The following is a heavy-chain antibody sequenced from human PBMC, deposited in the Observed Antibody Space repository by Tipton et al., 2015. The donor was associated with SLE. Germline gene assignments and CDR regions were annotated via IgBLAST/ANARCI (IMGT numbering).Heavy chain of an antibody. CDR1: SGSISLHY. Sequence: TLSLTCTVSSGSISLHYWSWIRQPPGKGLEWIGYIHDSGSTYYNPSLRSRVTISPDTSTNQFSLKLSAVTAADTAVYYCARAHDITFFDSWGQGTLVTVSS. CDR3: ARAHDITFFDS. CDR2: IHDSGST. J-gene: IGHJ4*02. V-gene: IGHV4-59*11. D-gene: IGHD3-10*01.